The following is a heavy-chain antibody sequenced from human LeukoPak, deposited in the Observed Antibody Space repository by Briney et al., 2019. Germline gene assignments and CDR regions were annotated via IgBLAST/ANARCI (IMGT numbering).Heavy chain of an antibody. CDR2: IYYSGST. J-gene: IGHJ4*02. Sequence: PSETLSLTCTVSGVSISSSSYYWGWIRQPPRKGLEWIGSIYYSGSTYDNPSLKSRVTISVDTSKNQFSLKLSSVAAADTAVYYCAGGTGGSYYDAPRDYWGQGTLVTVSS. CDR3: AGGTGGSYYDAPRDY. V-gene: IGHV4-39*07. CDR1: GVSISSSSYY. D-gene: IGHD1-26*01.